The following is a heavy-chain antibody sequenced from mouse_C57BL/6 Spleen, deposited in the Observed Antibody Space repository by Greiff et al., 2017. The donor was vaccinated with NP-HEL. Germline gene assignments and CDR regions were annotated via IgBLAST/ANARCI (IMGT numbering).Heavy chain of an antibody. Sequence: EVMLVESGGGLVQPGGSLSLSCAASGFTFTDYYMSWVRQPPGKALEWLGFIRNKANGYTTEYSASVKGRFTISRDNSQSILYLQMNALRAEDSATYYCARYIGSNYWYFDVWGTGTTVTVSS. CDR1: GFTFTDYY. CDR2: IRNKANGYTT. D-gene: IGHD2-5*01. CDR3: ARYIGSNYWYFDV. V-gene: IGHV7-3*01. J-gene: IGHJ1*03.